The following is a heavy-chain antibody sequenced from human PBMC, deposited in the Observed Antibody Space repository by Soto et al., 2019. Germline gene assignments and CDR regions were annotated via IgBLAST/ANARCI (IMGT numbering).Heavy chain of an antibody. V-gene: IGHV4-59*01. Sequence: KPSETLSLTCTVSGGSISSYYWSWIRQPPGKGLEWIGYIYYSGSTNYNPSLKSRVTISVDTSKNQFSLKLSSVTAADTAVYYCARGGYSNYDQYNWFDPWGQGTLVTVSS. CDR1: GGSISSYY. CDR3: ARGGYSNYDQYNWFDP. J-gene: IGHJ5*02. CDR2: IYYSGST. D-gene: IGHD4-4*01.